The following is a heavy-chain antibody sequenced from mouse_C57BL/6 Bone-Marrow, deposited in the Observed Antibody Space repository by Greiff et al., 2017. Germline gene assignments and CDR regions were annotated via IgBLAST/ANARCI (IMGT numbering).Heavy chain of an antibody. V-gene: IGHV3-6*01. D-gene: IGHD2-3*01. CDR3: ARESDDGYYY. CDR1: GYSITSGYY. CDR2: ISYDGSN. Sequence: EVQVVESGPGLVKPSQSLSLTCSVTGYSITSGYYWNWIRQFPGNKLEWMGYISYDGSNNYNPSLKNRISITRDTSKNQFFLKLNSVTTEDTATYYCARESDDGYYYWGQGTTLTVSS. J-gene: IGHJ2*01.